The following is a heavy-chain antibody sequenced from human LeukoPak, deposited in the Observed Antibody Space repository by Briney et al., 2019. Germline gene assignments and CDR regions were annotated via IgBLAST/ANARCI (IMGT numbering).Heavy chain of an antibody. CDR3: ASGVFEPIFCSSTSCSKYFDY. V-gene: IGHV4-59*01. D-gene: IGHD2-2*01. CDR1: GGSISSYY. CDR2: LYYSGST. Sequence: PSETLSLTCTVSGGSISSYYWSWIRQPPGKGLEWIGYLYYSGSTNYNPSLKSRVTISVDTSKNQFSLKLSSVTAADTAVYYCASGVFEPIFCSSTSCSKYFDYWGQGTLVTVSS. J-gene: IGHJ4*02.